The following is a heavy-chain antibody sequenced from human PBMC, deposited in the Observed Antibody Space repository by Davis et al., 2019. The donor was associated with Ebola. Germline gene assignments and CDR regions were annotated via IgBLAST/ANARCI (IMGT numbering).Heavy chain of an antibody. D-gene: IGHD6-19*01. CDR3: ARIPTVASDYYYYGMDV. V-gene: IGHV5-51*01. CDR1: GYSFTSYW. CDR2: IYPGDSDT. J-gene: IGHJ6*02. Sequence: GESLKISCKGSGYSFTSYWIGWVRQLPGKGLEWRGIIYPGDSDTRDSPSFQGQATIPADKSISTAYLQWSSLKASDTAMYYCARIPTVASDYYYYGMDVWGQGTTVTVSS.